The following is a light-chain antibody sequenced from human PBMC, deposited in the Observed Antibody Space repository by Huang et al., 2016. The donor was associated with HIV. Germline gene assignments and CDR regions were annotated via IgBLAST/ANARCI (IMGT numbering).Light chain of an antibody. Sequence: EIVMTQSPATLSVFPAGRAILSCRASQRVSSNLAWYQQKPGQAPRLLIYAASTRATGIPPRFRGSGSGTEFTLTISDLQSEDFAVYYCHQYNDWPITFGPGTKVDMK. CDR3: HQYNDWPIT. J-gene: IGKJ3*01. CDR2: AAS. CDR1: QRVSSN. V-gene: IGKV3-15*01.